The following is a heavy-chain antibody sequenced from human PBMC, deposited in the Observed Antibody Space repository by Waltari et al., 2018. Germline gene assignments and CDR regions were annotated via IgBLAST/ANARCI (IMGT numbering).Heavy chain of an antibody. Sequence: VQLVESGGGLVQPGGSLRLSCAASGFTFGHHTMIWVRQAPGKGLEWFSHITSTGSYIYYADAVKGRFTISRDNDKSSLFLQMNSLTTEDTAVYYCAREDYYDVGRIGANFDYWGQGTLVTVSP. CDR1: GFTFGHHT. CDR3: AREDYYDVGRIGANFDY. J-gene: IGHJ4*02. V-gene: IGHV3-21*05. D-gene: IGHD3-22*01. CDR2: ITSTGSYI.